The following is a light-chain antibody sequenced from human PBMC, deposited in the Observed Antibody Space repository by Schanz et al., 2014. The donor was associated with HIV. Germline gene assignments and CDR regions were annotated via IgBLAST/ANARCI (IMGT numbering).Light chain of an antibody. CDR2: EVN. J-gene: IGLJ2*01. V-gene: IGLV2-8*01. CDR1: SSDVGGYNY. Sequence: QSALTQPPSASGSPGQSVTISCTGTSSDVGGYNYVSWYQQHPGKAPKLMIYEVNKRPSGVPDRFSGSKSGNTASLAISGLQSEDEAEYYCAAWDDSLNGVVFGGGTKLTVL. CDR3: AAWDDSLNGVV.